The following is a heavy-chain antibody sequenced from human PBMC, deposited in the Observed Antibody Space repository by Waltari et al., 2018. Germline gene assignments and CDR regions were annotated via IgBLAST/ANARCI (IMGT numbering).Heavy chain of an antibody. Sequence: QVQLQESGPRLMRPSETLSPTRAISVGSISTYYWSWVRRLPDKGLEWIGYVFYTGTTSYSPSLKSRVSISVDRSKNQVSLTLTSVTAADTATYYCARENPYGHTYFYMDVWGKGTTVTVSS. CDR1: VGSISTYY. D-gene: IGHD4-17*01. V-gene: IGHV4-59*13. J-gene: IGHJ6*03. CDR3: ARENPYGHTYFYMDV. CDR2: VFYTGTT.